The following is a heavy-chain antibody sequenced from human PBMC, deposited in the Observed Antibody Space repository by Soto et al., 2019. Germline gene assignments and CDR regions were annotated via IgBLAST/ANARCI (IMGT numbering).Heavy chain of an antibody. CDR1: GPTLTELS. J-gene: IGHJ4*02. V-gene: IGHV1-24*01. CDR3: AAGGTRWLHSPFDY. D-gene: IGHD1-1*01. Sequence: QVQLLQSGAEVKKPGASVKVSCKVSGPTLTELSMHWVRQAPGRGLEWMGGFDPEDGETIFAQKFQGRVTMTEDTSTDSTYMELTSLRSEDTAVYYCAAGGTRWLHSPFDYWGQGTLVTISS. CDR2: FDPEDGET.